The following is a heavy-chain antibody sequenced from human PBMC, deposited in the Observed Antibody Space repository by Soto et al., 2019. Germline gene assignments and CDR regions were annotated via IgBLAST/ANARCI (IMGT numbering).Heavy chain of an antibody. J-gene: IGHJ3*01. V-gene: IGHV3-23*01. D-gene: IGHD4-17*01. Sequence: EVQVLESGGGSIQPGGALSLSCRTSKFIFSTYAMTWVRQAPGEGLEWVSSIRGSGDGTSYADSVRGRFTISRDNSKNTLYLRMNSLRVEDTVVYYCTRDPNCDYIGAFDFWGQGMLVTVSS. CDR1: KFIFSTYA. CDR3: TRDPNCDYIGAFDF. CDR2: IRGSGDGT.